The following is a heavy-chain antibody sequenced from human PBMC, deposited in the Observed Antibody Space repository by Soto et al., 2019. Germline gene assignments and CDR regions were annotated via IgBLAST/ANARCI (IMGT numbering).Heavy chain of an antibody. V-gene: IGHV4-31*03. CDR2: IYHSGST. Sequence: QVQLQESGPGLVKFSQTLSLTCTVSGGSIRTTRYYWSWIRQHPGKGLEWIAYIYHSGSTYYNPSIQSGVDMSVSTSSNQFSLSLSAETAADTAVYYCAGVTSDDRSTISGVVIGYMDVWGQGTTVTVSS. CDR1: GGSIRTTRYY. CDR3: AGVTSDDRSTISGVVIGYMDV. J-gene: IGHJ6*02. D-gene: IGHD3-3*01.